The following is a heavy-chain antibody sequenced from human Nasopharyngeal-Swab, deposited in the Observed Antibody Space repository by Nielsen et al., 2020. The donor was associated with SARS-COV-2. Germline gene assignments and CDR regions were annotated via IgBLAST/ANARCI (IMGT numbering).Heavy chain of an antibody. Sequence: GGSLRLSCAASGFTFSSYGMHWVRQAPGKGLEWVAVISYDGSNKYYADSVKGRFTISRDNSKNTLYLQMNSLRAEDTAVYYCAKGTITMVRGVIGWFDPWGQGTLVPSPQ. D-gene: IGHD3-10*01. CDR3: AKGTITMVRGVIGWFDP. CDR2: ISYDGSNK. V-gene: IGHV3-30*18. J-gene: IGHJ5*02. CDR1: GFTFSSYG.